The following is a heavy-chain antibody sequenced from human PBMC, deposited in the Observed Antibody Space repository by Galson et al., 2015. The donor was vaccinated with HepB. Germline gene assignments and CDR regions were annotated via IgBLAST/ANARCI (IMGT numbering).Heavy chain of an antibody. Sequence: SVKVSCKASGYTFTSYAMHWVRQAPGQRLEWMGWINAGNGNTKYSQKFQGRVTITRDTSASTAYMELSSLRSEDTAVYYCARGRGYYGSGTQGKFDYWGQGTLVTVSS. J-gene: IGHJ4*02. V-gene: IGHV1-3*01. CDR2: INAGNGNT. CDR1: GYTFTSYA. D-gene: IGHD3-10*01. CDR3: ARGRGYYGSGTQGKFDY.